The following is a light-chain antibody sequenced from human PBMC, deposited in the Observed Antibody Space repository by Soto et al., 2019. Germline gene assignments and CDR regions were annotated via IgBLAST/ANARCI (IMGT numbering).Light chain of an antibody. J-gene: IGKJ1*01. CDR2: AAS. CDR3: QHYNSYPWT. V-gene: IGKV1-5*01. Sequence: DIQMTQSPSTLSASVGDRVTITCRASQSMSSYLAWYQQKPGRAPKLLIYAASSLESGVPSRFSGSGSETEFTLTISSRQPDDFATYYCQHYNSYPWTFGQGTKVDIK. CDR1: QSMSSY.